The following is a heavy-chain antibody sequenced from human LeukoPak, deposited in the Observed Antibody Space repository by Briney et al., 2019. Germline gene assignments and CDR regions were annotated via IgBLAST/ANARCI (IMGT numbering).Heavy chain of an antibody. Sequence: GGSLRLSCAASGFTFSSYSMNWVRQAPGKGLEWVSYISSSSSTIYYADSVKGRFTISRDNAKNSLYLQMNSLRAEDTAVYYCAKDSCSGGSCYLFDYWGQGTLVTVSS. CDR1: GFTFSSYS. CDR3: AKDSCSGGSCYLFDY. V-gene: IGHV3-48*01. CDR2: ISSSSSTI. D-gene: IGHD2-15*01. J-gene: IGHJ4*02.